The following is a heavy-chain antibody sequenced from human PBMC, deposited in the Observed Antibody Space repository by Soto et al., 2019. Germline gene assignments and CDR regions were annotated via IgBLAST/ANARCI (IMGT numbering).Heavy chain of an antibody. CDR2: LYYSGST. CDR3: ARRGGYSGYDVQLGFDY. V-gene: IGHV4-39*01. CDR1: GGSISSSSYY. J-gene: IGHJ4*02. D-gene: IGHD5-12*01. Sequence: QVQLQESGPGLVKPSETLSLTCTVSGGSISSSSYYWGWIRQPPGKGLEWIGSLYYSGSTYYNPSLKSRVTISVDTSKNQFSLKLSSVTAADTAVYYCARRGGYSGYDVQLGFDYWGQGTLVTVSS.